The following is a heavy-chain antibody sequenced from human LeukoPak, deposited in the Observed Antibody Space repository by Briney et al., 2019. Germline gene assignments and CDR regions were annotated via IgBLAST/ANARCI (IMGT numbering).Heavy chain of an antibody. V-gene: IGHV1-8*03. D-gene: IGHD5-18*01. CDR2: MNPNSGNT. Sequence: ASVKVSCKPSGYTFTSYDINWVRQAPGHGLEWMGWMNPNSGNTGYAQKFQGRVTITRNTSISTAYMELSSLRSEDTAVYYCARVYSSFYYYYYYYMDVWGKGTTVTVSS. CDR1: GYTFTSYD. CDR3: ARVYSSFYYYYYYYMDV. J-gene: IGHJ6*03.